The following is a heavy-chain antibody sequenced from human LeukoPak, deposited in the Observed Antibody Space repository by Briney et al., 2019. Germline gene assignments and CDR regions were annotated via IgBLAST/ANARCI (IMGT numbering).Heavy chain of an antibody. CDR3: ARDLAFGEMVTNRGAFDI. D-gene: IGHD3-10*01. CDR1: GYTFTDYY. CDR2: INPYSGGT. Sequence: EASVKVSYKASGYTFTDYYIHCVRPAPGQGLEWMGWINPYSGGTNYAQKFQDRVTMTRDTSISTVYMELTRLRSDDTAVYYCARDLAFGEMVTNRGAFDIWGQGTMVTVSS. V-gene: IGHV1-2*02. J-gene: IGHJ3*02.